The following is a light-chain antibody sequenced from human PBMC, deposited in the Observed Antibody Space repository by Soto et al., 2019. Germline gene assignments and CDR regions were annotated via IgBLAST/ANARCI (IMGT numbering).Light chain of an antibody. J-gene: IGLJ2*01. V-gene: IGLV2-14*01. Sequence: QSVLTQPASVSGSPGQSITISCTGTSSDVGGYNYVSWYQQHPGKAPKLMIYEVSNRPSGVSNRFSGSKSGNTASLPISGLQAEDEADYYCSSYTSSSTLFGGGTKLTVL. CDR2: EVS. CDR1: SSDVGGYNY. CDR3: SSYTSSSTL.